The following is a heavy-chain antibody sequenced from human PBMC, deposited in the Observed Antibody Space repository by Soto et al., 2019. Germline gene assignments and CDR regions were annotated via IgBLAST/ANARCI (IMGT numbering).Heavy chain of an antibody. CDR2: ISSSSSYI. D-gene: IGHD3-3*01. V-gene: IGHV3-21*01. CDR3: ARDNYDFWSGYTDY. J-gene: IGHJ4*02. Sequence: PGGSLRLSCAASGFTFSSYSMNWVRQAPGKGLEWVSSISSSSSYIYYADSVKGRFTISRDNAKNSLYLQMNSLRAEDTAVYYCARDNYDFWSGYTDYWGQGTLLTVSS. CDR1: GFTFSSYS.